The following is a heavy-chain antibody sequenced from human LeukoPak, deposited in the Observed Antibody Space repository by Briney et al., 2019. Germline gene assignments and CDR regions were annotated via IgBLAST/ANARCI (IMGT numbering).Heavy chain of an antibody. CDR3: ASSYSSGWTFDY. D-gene: IGHD6-19*01. V-gene: IGHV1-2*06. Sequence: ASVKVSCKASGYTFTGYYMHWVRQAPGQGLEWMGRINPNSGGTNYAQKFQGRVTMTRDTSISTAYMELSRLRSGDTAVYYCASSYSSGWTFDYWGQGTLVTVSS. J-gene: IGHJ4*02. CDR2: INPNSGGT. CDR1: GYTFTGYY.